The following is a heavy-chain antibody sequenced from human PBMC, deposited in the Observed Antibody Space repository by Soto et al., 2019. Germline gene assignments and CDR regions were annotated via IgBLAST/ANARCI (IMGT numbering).Heavy chain of an antibody. CDR2: VGGSDTDK. D-gene: IGHD2-8*01. J-gene: IGHJ3*02. CDR3: AKDATAVNGVWDPFDM. CDR1: GFTFSAYA. Sequence: VQLLESGGGVVQPGGSLRLSCAASGFTFSAYAMSWVRQAPGKGLQWVSGVGGSDTDKHYADSVRGRFTVARDNFKNTLYLQKNSLRADDTAVYYCAKDATAVNGVWDPFDMWGKGTEVSVSS. V-gene: IGHV3-23*01.